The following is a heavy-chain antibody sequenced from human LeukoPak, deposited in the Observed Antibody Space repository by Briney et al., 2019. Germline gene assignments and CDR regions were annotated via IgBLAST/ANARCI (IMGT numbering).Heavy chain of an antibody. CDR3: ARDPSNFEGGGDSPFDY. V-gene: IGHV3-21*01. CDR1: GFTFRSYG. D-gene: IGHD2-21*02. J-gene: IGHJ4*02. CDR2: ISSSSSYI. Sequence: PGGSLRLSCAASGFTFRSYGMSWVRQAPGKGLEWVSSISSSSSYIYYADSVKGRFTISRDNAKNSLYLQMNSLRAEDTAVYYCARDPSNFEGGGDSPFDYWGQGTLVTVSS.